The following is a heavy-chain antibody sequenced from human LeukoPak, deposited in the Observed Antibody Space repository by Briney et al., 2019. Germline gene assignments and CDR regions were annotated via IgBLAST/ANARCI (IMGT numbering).Heavy chain of an antibody. Sequence: GGSLRLSCAASGFTSSSYAMSWVRQAPGKGLEWVSAISGSGGSTYYADSVKGRFTISRDNSKNTLYLQMNSLRAEDTAVYYCAKVWAAMVRGAIDYWGQGTLVTVS. CDR1: GFTSSSYA. V-gene: IGHV3-23*01. D-gene: IGHD3-10*01. CDR3: AKVWAAMVRGAIDY. J-gene: IGHJ4*02. CDR2: ISGSGGST.